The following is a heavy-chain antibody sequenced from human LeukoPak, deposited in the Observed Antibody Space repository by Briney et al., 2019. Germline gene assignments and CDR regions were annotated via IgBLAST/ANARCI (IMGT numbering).Heavy chain of an antibody. Sequence: GGSLRLSCAASGFTFSSYWMHWVRPAPGKGLVWVSRIKSDGSSTSYADSVKGRFTISRDNAKNTLYLQMNSLRAEDTAVYYCARDGMYGSSSYYYYMDVWGKGTTVTVSS. V-gene: IGHV3-74*01. J-gene: IGHJ6*03. CDR2: IKSDGSST. CDR1: GFTFSSYW. D-gene: IGHD6-6*01. CDR3: ARDGMYGSSSYYYYMDV.